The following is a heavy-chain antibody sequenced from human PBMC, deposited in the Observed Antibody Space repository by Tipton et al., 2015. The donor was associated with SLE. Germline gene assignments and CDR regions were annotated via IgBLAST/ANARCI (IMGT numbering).Heavy chain of an antibody. V-gene: IGHV4-31*03. D-gene: IGHD5-12*01. CDR2: IYLSGNT. CDR1: GGSITSGGHY. CDR3: ANDYGGSRGYDNCFDP. J-gene: IGHJ5*02. Sequence: TLSLTCSVSGGSITSGGHYWGWISQLPGKGLEWIGYIYLSGNTFYNPALESRLTISFDTSKNQFSLKLTSVTAADTAVYYCANDYGGSRGYDNCFDPCGQGILVTVSS.